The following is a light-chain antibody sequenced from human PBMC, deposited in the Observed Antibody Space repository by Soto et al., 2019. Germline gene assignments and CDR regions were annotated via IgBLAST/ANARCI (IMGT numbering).Light chain of an antibody. CDR3: SSYTTSSVWM. Sequence: QSALTQPASVSGSPGQSITISCTGTSNDVGGYNYVSWYRQHPGKAPKLMISEVTNRPSGVSNRFSGSKSGNTASLTISGLQAEDEADYYCSSYTTSSVWMFGGGTKVTVL. CDR1: SNDVGGYNY. CDR2: EVT. V-gene: IGLV2-14*01. J-gene: IGLJ3*02.